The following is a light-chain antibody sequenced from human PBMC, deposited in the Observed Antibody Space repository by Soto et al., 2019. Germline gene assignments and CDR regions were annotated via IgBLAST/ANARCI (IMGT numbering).Light chain of an antibody. Sequence: EIVMTQSPATLSVSPGERATLSCGASQSISSNLAWYQQKPGQAPRLLIYGASTRATGIPARFSGSGSGTEFTLTISSLQSEDFAVDYCQHYNNWPPWTFGQGTKVEI. CDR1: QSISSN. J-gene: IGKJ1*01. V-gene: IGKV3-15*01. CDR2: GAS. CDR3: QHYNNWPPWT.